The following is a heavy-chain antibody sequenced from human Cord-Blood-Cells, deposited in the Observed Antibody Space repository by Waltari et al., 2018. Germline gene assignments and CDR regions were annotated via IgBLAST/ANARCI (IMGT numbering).Heavy chain of an antibody. Sequence: QVQLVESGGGVVQPGRSLRLSCAASGFTFSSYGMHWVRPAPGTGLEWVAVISYDGSNKYYADSVKGRFTISRDNSKNTLYLQMNSLRAEDTAVYYCAKLVVDYYDSSGYYETFDYWGQGTLVTVSS. J-gene: IGHJ4*02. D-gene: IGHD3-22*01. V-gene: IGHV3-30*18. CDR3: AKLVVDYYDSSGYYETFDY. CDR1: GFTFSSYG. CDR2: ISYDGSNK.